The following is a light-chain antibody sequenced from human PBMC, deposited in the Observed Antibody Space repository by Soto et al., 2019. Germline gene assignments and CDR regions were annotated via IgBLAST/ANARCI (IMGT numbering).Light chain of an antibody. J-gene: IGKJ4*01. CDR3: QQYNNFPPT. CDR1: QSVSSN. CDR2: AAS. V-gene: IGKV3D-15*01. Sequence: ETVMTQSPGTLSVSPGESATLSCGTSQSVSSNLAWYQQKPGQAPRLLIYAASTRATGIPARFSGSGSGTEFTLTINSLQPEDLATYYCQQYNNFPPTFGGGTKVEIK.